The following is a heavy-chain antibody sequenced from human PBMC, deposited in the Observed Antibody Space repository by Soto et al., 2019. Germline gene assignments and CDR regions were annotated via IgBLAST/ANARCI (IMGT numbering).Heavy chain of an antibody. Sequence: QVQLQESGPGLVKPSETLSLTCTVSGGFVSSGSYYWSWIRQPPGKGLEWIGYISNSGSTKYNPSLKSRVAISVDTSKNQFSLKLSSVTAADTAVYYCARDGYSNFDYWGQGTLVTVSS. CDR2: ISNSGST. J-gene: IGHJ4*02. CDR1: GGFVSSGSYY. CDR3: ARDGYSNFDY. D-gene: IGHD4-4*01. V-gene: IGHV4-61*01.